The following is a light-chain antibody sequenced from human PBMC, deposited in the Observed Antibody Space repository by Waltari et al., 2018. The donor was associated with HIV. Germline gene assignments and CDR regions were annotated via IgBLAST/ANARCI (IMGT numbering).Light chain of an antibody. CDR2: AAS. J-gene: IGKJ2*01. CDR3: QQNSHWPPYT. Sequence: ETVLTQSPVTLSVSPGERVTLSCRASQSVSGNLVWYQQKPGQAPRVLIYAASSRATDIPARFSGSGAGTDYTLTISNLQSEDSAVYYCQQNSHWPPYTFGQGTKLEIK. V-gene: IGKV3-15*01. CDR1: QSVSGN.